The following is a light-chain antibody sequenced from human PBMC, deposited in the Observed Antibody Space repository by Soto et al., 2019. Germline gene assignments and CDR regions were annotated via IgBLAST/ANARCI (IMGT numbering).Light chain of an antibody. J-gene: IGKJ1*01. Sequence: EIVMTQSPATLSVSPGERATLSCRASQSVSSNLAWYQQKPGQAPRLLIYGASTMATVIPARFSGSGYGTEFTLTISSLQSEDFAVYYCQQYNNWPRTLGQGTKVEIK. V-gene: IGKV3-15*01. CDR1: QSVSSN. CDR3: QQYNNWPRT. CDR2: GAS.